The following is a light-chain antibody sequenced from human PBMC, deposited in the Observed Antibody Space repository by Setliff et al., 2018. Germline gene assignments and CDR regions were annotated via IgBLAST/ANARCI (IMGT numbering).Light chain of an antibody. CDR3: ISYTSSATFV. V-gene: IGLV2-14*03. CDR2: DVT. Sequence: QSALTQPRSVSGSPGQSITISCTGTSSDVGGYNYVSWYQQHPGRAPKLMILDVTKRPSGVSNRFSSSKSANTASLSISGLQAEDEADYYCISYTSSATFVFGSGTKVTVL. J-gene: IGLJ1*01. CDR1: SSDVGGYNY.